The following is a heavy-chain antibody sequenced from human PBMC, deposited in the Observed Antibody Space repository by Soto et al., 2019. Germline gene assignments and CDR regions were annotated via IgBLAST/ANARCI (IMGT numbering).Heavy chain of an antibody. CDR2: IYYSGST. V-gene: IGHV4-39*02. CDR3: ARDIVVVVAATAPCYYGMDV. CDR1: GGSISNSSYY. J-gene: IGHJ6*02. D-gene: IGHD2-15*01. Sequence: LSLTCTVSGGSISNSSYYWGWIRQAAGRGLEWIGSIYYSGSTYYNPSLKSRVTISVDTSKNQFSLKLSSVTAADTAVYYCARDIVVVVAATAPCYYGMDVWGQGTTVTVSS.